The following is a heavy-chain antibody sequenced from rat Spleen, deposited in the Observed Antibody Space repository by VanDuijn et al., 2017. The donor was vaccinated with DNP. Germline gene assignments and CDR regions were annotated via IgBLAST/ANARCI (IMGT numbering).Heavy chain of an antibody. V-gene: IGHV5-7*01. CDR3: ARHRTIMPYYYAMDA. CDR1: GFPFSDHY. J-gene: IGHJ4*01. CDR2: ISYNGGNP. Sequence: EVLLVESDGGLVQPGRSLKLSCAVSGFPFSDHYMARVPQAPAKGLEWVATISYNGGNPYYRDSVKGRFTISRDNAQSTLYLQMDSLRSEDTATYYCARHRTIMPYYYAMDAWGQGASVTVSS. D-gene: IGHD1-12*01.